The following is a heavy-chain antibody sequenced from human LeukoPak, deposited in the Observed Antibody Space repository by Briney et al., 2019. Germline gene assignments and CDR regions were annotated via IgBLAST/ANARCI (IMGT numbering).Heavy chain of an antibody. CDR3: ASTPENYDSSGYLSY. CDR1: GGSISSSSYY. J-gene: IGHJ4*02. Sequence: SETLSLTCTVSGGSISSSSYYWGWIRQPPGKGLEWIGSIYYSGSTYYNPSLKSRVTISVDTSKNQFSLKLSSVTAADTAVYYCASTPENYDSSGYLSYWGQGTLVTVSS. D-gene: IGHD3-22*01. V-gene: IGHV4-39*07. CDR2: IYYSGST.